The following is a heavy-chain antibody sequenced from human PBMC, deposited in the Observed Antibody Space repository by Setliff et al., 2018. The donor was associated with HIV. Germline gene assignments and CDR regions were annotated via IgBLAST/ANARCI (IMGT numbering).Heavy chain of an antibody. D-gene: IGHD3-10*01. J-gene: IGHJ5*02. V-gene: IGHV3-7*03. CDR1: GFDFSGFW. CDR3: ARGIGRSWSLGP. Sequence: GGSLRLSCAASGFDFSGFWMSWARQAPGKGLEWVANIDQHGEKRYYVDSLKGRFTISRDNAKNSLYLQMNTLRAEDTAVYYCARGIGRSWSLGPWGQGTLVTVSS. CDR2: IDQHGEKR.